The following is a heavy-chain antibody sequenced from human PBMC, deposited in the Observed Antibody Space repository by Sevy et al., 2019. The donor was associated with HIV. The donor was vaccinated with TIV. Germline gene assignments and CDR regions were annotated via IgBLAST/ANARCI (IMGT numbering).Heavy chain of an antibody. CDR3: ARGGSGDYYYYGVDV. CDR2: VSYDGSSK. V-gene: IGHV3-30*03. Sequence: GGSLRLSCVGSGFTFRNFGVHWLRQAPGKGLEWLSVVSYDGSSKYYVDSVKGRFIDSRDNSKNTLYLQMNSLRTEDTAVYYCARGGSGDYYYYGVDVWGQGTTVTVSS. D-gene: IGHD3-10*01. J-gene: IGHJ6*02. CDR1: GFTFRNFG.